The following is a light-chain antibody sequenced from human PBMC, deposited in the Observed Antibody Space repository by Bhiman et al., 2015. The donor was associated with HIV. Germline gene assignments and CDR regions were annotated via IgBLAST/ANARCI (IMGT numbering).Light chain of an antibody. Sequence: QSVLTQPPSVSGAPGQRVTISCTGSSSNIGAGYDVHWYQQLPGTAPKLLIYGNSNRPSGVPDRFSGSKSGTSASLAISGLRSEDEADYYCAAWDDSLKGVFGTGTKVTVL. CDR2: GNS. J-gene: IGLJ1*01. V-gene: IGLV1-50*01. CDR3: AAWDDSLKGV. CDR1: SSNIGAGYD.